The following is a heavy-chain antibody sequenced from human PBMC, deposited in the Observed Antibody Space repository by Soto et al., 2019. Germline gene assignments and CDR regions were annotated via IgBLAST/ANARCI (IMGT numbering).Heavy chain of an antibody. V-gene: IGHV3-23*01. D-gene: IGHD3-9*01. Sequence: GSLRLSCAASGFTFSSYAMSWVRQAPGKGLEWVSAISGSGGSTYYADSVKGRFTISRDNSKNTLYLQMNSLRAEDTAVYYCAKGGLYYDILTGLDHFDYWGQGALVTVSS. CDR1: GFTFSSYA. J-gene: IGHJ4*02. CDR2: ISGSGGST. CDR3: AKGGLYYDILTGLDHFDY.